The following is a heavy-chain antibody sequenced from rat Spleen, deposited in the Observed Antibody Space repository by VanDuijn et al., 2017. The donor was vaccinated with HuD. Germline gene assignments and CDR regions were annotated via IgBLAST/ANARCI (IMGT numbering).Heavy chain of an antibody. V-gene: IGHV2S63*01. CDR3: ARGSVFFDY. J-gene: IGHJ2*01. Sequence: EVQLKESGPGLVQPSQTLSLTCTVSGFSLTGYSVHWVRQPPGKGLEWVGVMWSDGNTAYNSTLKSRLSITRDTSKSQVFLKMNSLQTEDTAMYFCARGSVFFDYWGRGVMVTVSS. CDR2: MWSDGNT. CDR1: GFSLTGYS.